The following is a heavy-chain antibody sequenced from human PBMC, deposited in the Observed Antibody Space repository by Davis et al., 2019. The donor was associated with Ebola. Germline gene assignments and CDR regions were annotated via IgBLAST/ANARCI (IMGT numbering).Heavy chain of an antibody. V-gene: IGHV1-18*01. D-gene: IGHD2/OR15-2a*01. CDR3: ARERDSKSSKYCWFDP. CDR1: GYTFTNYG. CDR2: ISGFNGLT. Sequence: ASVKVSCKASGYTFTNYGITWLRQAPGQGLEWMGWISGFNGLTNYAQNLQGRLKMTLDSSTTTAYMELRSLRSNDTAMYYCARERDSKSSKYCWFDPWGQGTLVTVSS. J-gene: IGHJ5*02.